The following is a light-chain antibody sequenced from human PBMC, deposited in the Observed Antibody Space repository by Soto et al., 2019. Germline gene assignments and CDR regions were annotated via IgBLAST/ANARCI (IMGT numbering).Light chain of an antibody. Sequence: EIVLTQSPATLSLSPGERATLFCRASQSVSTYLAWYQQKPGQAPRLLIYDASSRATGIPARFSGSGSGTDFTLTISSLEPEDFAGYYCQQRSNWPPLTCGGGTKVEIK. J-gene: IGKJ4*01. CDR2: DAS. CDR1: QSVSTY. CDR3: QQRSNWPPLT. V-gene: IGKV3-11*01.